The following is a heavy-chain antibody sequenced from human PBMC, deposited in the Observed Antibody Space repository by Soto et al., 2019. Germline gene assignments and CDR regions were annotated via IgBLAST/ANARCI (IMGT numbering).Heavy chain of an antibody. CDR3: ANSWTTLTTGFDF. CDR1: GFTFSNYA. D-gene: IGHD4-17*01. V-gene: IGHV3-30*18. Sequence: GGSLRLSCVASGFTFSNYAMHWVRQAPGKGLGWVAVISSDGSEKYYLDSVRDRFTISRDNPKNTLYLQMNNLRPEDTAMYYCANSWTTLTTGFDFWGQGALVTVSS. J-gene: IGHJ4*02. CDR2: ISSDGSEK.